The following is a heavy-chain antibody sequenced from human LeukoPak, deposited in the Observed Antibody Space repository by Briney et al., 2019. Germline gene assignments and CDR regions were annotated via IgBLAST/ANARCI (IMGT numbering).Heavy chain of an antibody. J-gene: IGHJ4*02. V-gene: IGHV3-74*01. CDR3: VRLLDSDY. Sequence: GGSLRLPCAASGCTFSRYWMHWVRQAPGKGLVWVSRISGDGTATHYADSVKGRFTISRDNAKNMVYLQMNSLRVEDTAVYYCVRLLDSDYWGQGTLVTVSS. CDR2: ISGDGTAT. CDR1: GCTFSRYW.